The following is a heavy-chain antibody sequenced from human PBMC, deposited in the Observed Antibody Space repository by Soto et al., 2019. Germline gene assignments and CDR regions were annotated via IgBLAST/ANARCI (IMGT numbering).Heavy chain of an antibody. D-gene: IGHD3-3*01. CDR3: ARDRRTYYDFWSGYSPYYYYYGMDV. Sequence: GGSLRLSCAASGFTFSSYGMHWVRQAPGKGLEWVAVIWYDGSNKYYADSVKGRFTISRDNSKNTLYLQMNSLRAEDTAVYYCARDRRTYYDFWSGYSPYYYYYGMDVWGQGTTVTVSS. CDR2: IWYDGSNK. CDR1: GFTFSSYG. J-gene: IGHJ6*02. V-gene: IGHV3-33*01.